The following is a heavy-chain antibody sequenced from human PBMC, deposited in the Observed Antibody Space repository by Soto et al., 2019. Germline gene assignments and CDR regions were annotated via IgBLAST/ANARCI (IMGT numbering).Heavy chain of an antibody. CDR3: ARGGISHWAYFYYMDV. V-gene: IGHV4-34*01. CDR2: INHLGSI. D-gene: IGHD2-21*01. Sequence: QVQLQQWGAGLLKPSETLSLTCVVSGGSLSDYFWSWIRQPPGMALEWIGEINHLGSINYNPSLKSRVTMSVDTSKNQFSLTLNSVTAADTATSCCARGGISHWAYFYYMDVLDRGTTVTVSS. CDR1: GGSLSDYF. J-gene: IGHJ6*03.